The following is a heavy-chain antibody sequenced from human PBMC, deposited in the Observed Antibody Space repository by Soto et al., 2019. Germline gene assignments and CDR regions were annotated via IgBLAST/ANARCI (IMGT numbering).Heavy chain of an antibody. J-gene: IGHJ4*02. V-gene: IGHV3-7*01. CDR2: IKQDGSEK. D-gene: IGHD4-17*01. CDR1: GFTFSSYW. CDR3: ARDGWGDYGPDPSFDY. Sequence: GGSLRLSCAASGFTFSSYWMSWVRQAPGKGLEWVANIKQDGSEKYYVDSVKGRFTISRDNAKNSLYLQMNSLRAEDTAVYYCARDGWGDYGPDPSFDYWGQGTLVTVSS.